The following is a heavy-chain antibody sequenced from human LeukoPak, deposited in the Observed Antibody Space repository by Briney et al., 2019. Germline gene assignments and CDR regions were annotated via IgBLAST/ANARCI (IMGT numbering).Heavy chain of an antibody. CDR3: ARGATGKALDI. CDR2: IYHSGST. D-gene: IGHD5-12*01. J-gene: IGHJ3*02. CDR1: GGSISSSSYY. V-gene: IGHV4-39*07. Sequence: LETLSLTCTVSGGSISSSSYYWGWIRQPPGKGLEWIGSIYHSGSTYYNPSLKSRVTISVDTSKNQFSLKLSSVTAADTAVYYCARGATGKALDIWGQGTMVTVSS.